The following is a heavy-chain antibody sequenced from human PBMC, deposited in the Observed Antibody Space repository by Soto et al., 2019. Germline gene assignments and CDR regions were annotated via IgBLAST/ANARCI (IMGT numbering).Heavy chain of an antibody. J-gene: IGHJ6*02. D-gene: IGHD1-26*01. Sequence: SETLSLTCTVSGGSISSHYWSWVRQAPGKGLEWIGHIYYRGSTNYNPSLRSRSTISVDTSKNQFSLKLNSVTTADAAVYYCARDGREASGMDVWGQGTKATVSS. V-gene: IGHV4-59*11. CDR1: GGSISSHY. CDR3: ARDGREASGMDV. CDR2: IYYRGST.